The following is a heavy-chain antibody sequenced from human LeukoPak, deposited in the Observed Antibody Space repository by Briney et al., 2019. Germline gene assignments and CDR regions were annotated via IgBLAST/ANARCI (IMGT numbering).Heavy chain of an antibody. J-gene: IGHJ5*02. Sequence: PGGSLRLSCAASGFTFSSYAMSWVRQAPGKGLEWVSAMSGSGGSTYYADSVKGRFTISRDNSKNTLYLQMNSLRAEDTAVYYCAEDPVGATNWFDPWGEGNLVTVSS. V-gene: IGHV3-23*01. CDR2: MSGSGGST. CDR3: AEDPVGATNWFDP. D-gene: IGHD1-26*01. CDR1: GFTFSSYA.